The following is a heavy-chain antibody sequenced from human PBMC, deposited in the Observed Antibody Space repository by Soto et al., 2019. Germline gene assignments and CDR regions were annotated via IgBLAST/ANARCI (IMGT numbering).Heavy chain of an antibody. V-gene: IGHV4-4*02. J-gene: IGHJ6*02. CDR2: TNHSGST. CDR1: GCSIGSSKG. D-gene: IGHD4-17*01. CDR3: ARFGTRTSVTSSYSYYGMDV. Sequence: SEPRTLNSASPGCSIGSSKGWNSVRKQPGKGLECIGETNHSGSTNYDPSLKSRVTISVDKSEHQFSLKLSSVPAADTAVYYCARFGTRTSVTSSYSYYGMDVWGQGTTVT.